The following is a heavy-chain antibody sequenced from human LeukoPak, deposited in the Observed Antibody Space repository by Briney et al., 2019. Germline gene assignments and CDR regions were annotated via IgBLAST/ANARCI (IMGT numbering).Heavy chain of an antibody. CDR2: IYHSGST. Sequence: GTLRLSCAASGLTFSSYGMSWVRQPPGKGLEWIGEIYHSGSTNYNPSLKSRVTISVDKSKNQFSLKLSSVTAADTAVYYCARGDSGQAFWSGKYYFDYWGQGTLVTVSS. CDR1: GLTFSSYGM. CDR3: ARGDSGQAFWSGKYYFDY. D-gene: IGHD3-3*01. V-gene: IGHV4-4*02. J-gene: IGHJ4*02.